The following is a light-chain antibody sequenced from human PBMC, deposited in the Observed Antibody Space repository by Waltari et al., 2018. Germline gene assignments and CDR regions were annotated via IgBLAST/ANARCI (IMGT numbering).Light chain of an antibody. V-gene: IGKV1-5*03. J-gene: IGKJ1*01. CDR1: QGIGDW. CDR2: KTS. CDR3: QQYISYWT. Sequence: IQMTQSPTTLSASLGARVTITCRASQGIGDWVAWYQQKPGKAPNLLIYKTSRLEDGVPSRFSGSGSQTEFTLTISGLQPDDFATYYCQQYISYWTFGQGTKLEMK.